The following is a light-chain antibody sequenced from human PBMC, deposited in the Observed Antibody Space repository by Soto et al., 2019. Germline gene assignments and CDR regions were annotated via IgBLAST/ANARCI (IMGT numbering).Light chain of an antibody. CDR3: QQYNNWPPDT. V-gene: IGKV3-15*01. CDR2: GAS. CDR1: QSVSSN. J-gene: IGKJ2*01. Sequence: ELVMKQSPATLSVSPGERATLSCRPSQSVSSNLAWYQQKPGQAPRLLIYGASTRATGIPARFSGSGSGTEFTLTISSLLSEDFAVYYCQQYNNWPPDTFGQGTKVDIK.